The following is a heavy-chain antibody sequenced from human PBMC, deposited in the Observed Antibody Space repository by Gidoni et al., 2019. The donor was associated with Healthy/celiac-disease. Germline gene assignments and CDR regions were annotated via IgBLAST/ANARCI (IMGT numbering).Heavy chain of an antibody. J-gene: IGHJ6*02. D-gene: IGHD3-9*01. CDR2: RKQDGSGN. CDR3: ARDTEDRVLRYFDWLNAGYYYGMDV. Sequence: EVQLVESGGGLVQPGGSLRLSGAASGFTCSSYGMSWVRQAPGKGLEWVANRKQDGSGNYYVDSVKGRFTISRDNAKNSLYLQMNSLRAEDTAVYYCARDTEDRVLRYFDWLNAGYYYGMDVWGQGTTVTVSS. CDR1: GFTCSSYG. V-gene: IGHV3-7*01.